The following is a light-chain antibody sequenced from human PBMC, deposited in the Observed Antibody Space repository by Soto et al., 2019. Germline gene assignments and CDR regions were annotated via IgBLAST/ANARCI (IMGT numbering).Light chain of an antibody. CDR1: QSIGSW. J-gene: IGKJ1*01. CDR3: QQYDSYST. V-gene: IGKV1-5*03. CDR2: KAS. Sequence: DIQMTQSPSTLSASVGDRVTITCRASQSIGSWLAWYQQKPGKAPKLLIYKASTLESGVPSRFSGSGSGTEFALTICSLQPDDFATYYCQQYDSYSTFGQGTKVEIK.